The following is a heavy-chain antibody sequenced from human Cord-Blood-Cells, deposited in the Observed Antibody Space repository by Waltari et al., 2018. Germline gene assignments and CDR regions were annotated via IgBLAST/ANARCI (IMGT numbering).Heavy chain of an antibody. Sequence: EVQLVESGGGLVQPGGSLKLPCAASGFTFSGPALHWARQASGKGLRWVGRIRSKANSYATAYAASVKGRFTISRDDSKNTAYLQMNSLKTEDTAVYYCTRLYGDYDYWGQGTLVTVSS. J-gene: IGHJ4*02. D-gene: IGHD4-17*01. CDR2: IRSKANSYAT. CDR1: GFTFSGPA. CDR3: TRLYGDYDY. V-gene: IGHV3-73*02.